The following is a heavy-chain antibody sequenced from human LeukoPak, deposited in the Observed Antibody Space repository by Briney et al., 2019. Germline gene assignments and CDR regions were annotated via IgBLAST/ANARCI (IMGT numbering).Heavy chain of an antibody. D-gene: IGHD3-10*01. J-gene: IGHJ5*02. CDR3: ARDGPTYYGSVLNWFDP. V-gene: IGHV1-69*06. Sequence: GASVKVSCKASGGTLGSYAISWVRQPPGQGLEWMGGIIPIFGTANYAQKFQGRVTITADKSTSTAYMELSSLRSEDTAVYYCARDGPTYYGSVLNWFDPWGQGTLVTVSS. CDR2: IIPIFGTA. CDR1: GGTLGSYA.